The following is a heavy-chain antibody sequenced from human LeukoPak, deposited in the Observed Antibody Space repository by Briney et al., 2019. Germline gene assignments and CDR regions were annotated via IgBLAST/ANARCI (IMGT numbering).Heavy chain of an antibody. CDR3: ARGANSSWTLKEEFYFDY. CDR1: GGSISYYY. J-gene: IGHJ4*02. CDR2: IYFSGST. D-gene: IGHD6-13*01. V-gene: IGHV4-4*07. Sequence: SETLSLTCTVSGGSISYYYWSWIRQPAGKGLEWIGRIYFSGSTNYNPPLKSRVSMSVDTSKNQFSLKLSSMNAADTAFYYCARGANSSWTLKEEFYFDYWGQGNLVPVSS.